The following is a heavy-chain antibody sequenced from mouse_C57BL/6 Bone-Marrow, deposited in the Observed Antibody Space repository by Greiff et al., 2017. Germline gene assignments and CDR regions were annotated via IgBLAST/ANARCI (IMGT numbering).Heavy chain of an antibody. CDR3: ARWGYYGSSYGAY. CDR1: GYTFTSYW. CDR2: IYPSDSET. J-gene: IGHJ3*01. D-gene: IGHD1-1*01. Sequence: QVQLQQPGAELVRPGSSVKLSCKASGYTFTSYWMDWVKQRPGQGLEWIGNIYPSDSETHYNQKFKDKATLTVDKSSSTAYMQLSSLTSEDSAVYYCARWGYYGSSYGAYWGQGTLVTVSA. V-gene: IGHV1-61*01.